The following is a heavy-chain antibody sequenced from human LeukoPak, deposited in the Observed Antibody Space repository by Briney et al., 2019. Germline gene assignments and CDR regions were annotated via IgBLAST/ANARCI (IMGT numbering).Heavy chain of an antibody. J-gene: IGHJ4*02. CDR1: GGSISSSSYY. V-gene: IGHV4-39*01. Sequence: PSETLSLTCTVSGGSISSSSYYWGWIRQPPGKGLEWIGSIYYSGSTYYNPSLKSRVTISVDTSKNQFSLKLSSVTAADTAVYYCARHGSAAITSFFDYWGQGTLVTVSS. CDR3: ARHGSAAITSFFDY. D-gene: IGHD2-2*02. CDR2: IYYSGST.